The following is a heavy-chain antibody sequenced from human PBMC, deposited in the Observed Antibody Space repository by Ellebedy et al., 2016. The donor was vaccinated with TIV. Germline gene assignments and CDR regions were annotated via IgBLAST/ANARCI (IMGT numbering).Heavy chain of an antibody. D-gene: IGHD1-14*01. V-gene: IGHV4-59*01. CDR3: ARDRITNYFYGMDV. CDR2: IYNSGST. Sequence: MPSETLSLTCTVSGGSISSYYWSWIRQPPGKGLEWIGYIYNSGSTNYNPSLKSRVTISVDTSKNQISLMLSSVTAADTAVYYCARDRITNYFYGMDVWGHGTTVTVSS. CDR1: GGSISSYY. J-gene: IGHJ6*02.